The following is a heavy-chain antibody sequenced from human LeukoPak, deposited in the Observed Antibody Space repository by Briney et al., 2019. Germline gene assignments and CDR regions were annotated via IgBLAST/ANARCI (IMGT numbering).Heavy chain of an antibody. CDR3: ARGPLGRRGYSGYVTYDY. V-gene: IGHV1-69*05. Sequence: SVKVSCKASGGTFRIYPISWVRQAPEQGLEWMGRIIRSFGTAKYEQKLHGRVKITTDESTSTAYMELSSLRSEDTAVYYCARGPLGRRGYSGYVTYDYWGQGTLVTVSS. J-gene: IGHJ4*02. CDR1: GGTFRIYP. D-gene: IGHD5-12*01. CDR2: IIRSFGTA.